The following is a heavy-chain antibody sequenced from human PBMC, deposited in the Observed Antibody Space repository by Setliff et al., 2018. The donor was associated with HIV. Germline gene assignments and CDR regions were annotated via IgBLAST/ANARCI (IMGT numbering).Heavy chain of an antibody. CDR3: ARHARRSDDSWFAQAYSFNY. V-gene: IGHV4-4*07. CDR1: GDSISTYY. CDR2: IYGTGST. D-gene: IGHD3-10*01. J-gene: IGHJ4*02. Sequence: NPSETLSLTCIVSGDSISTYYWSWIRQPAGKELEWIGRIYGTGSTTYNPSLESRVTMSVDRSNNQFSLKVTSVSAADAATYFCARHARRSDDSWFAQAYSFNYWGQGALVTVSS.